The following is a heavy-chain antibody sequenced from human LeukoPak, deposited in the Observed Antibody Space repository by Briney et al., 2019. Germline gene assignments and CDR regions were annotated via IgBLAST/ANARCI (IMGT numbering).Heavy chain of an antibody. D-gene: IGHD6-13*01. J-gene: IGHJ4*02. CDR2: IYTSGST. Sequence: SGTLSLTCTVSGGSISSYYWSWIRQPAGKGLEWIGRIYTSGSTNYNPSLKSRVTMSVDTSKNQFSLKLSSVTAADTAVYYCARGLIAAAGTTYYFDYWGQGTLVTVSS. CDR3: ARGLIAAAGTTYYFDY. V-gene: IGHV4-4*07. CDR1: GGSISSYY.